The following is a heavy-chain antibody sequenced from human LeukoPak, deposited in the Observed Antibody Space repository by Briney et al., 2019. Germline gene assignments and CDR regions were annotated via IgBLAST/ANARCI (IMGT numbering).Heavy chain of an antibody. D-gene: IGHD2-21*02. J-gene: IGHJ4*02. CDR3: ARSLNHSYCGGDCYLI. CDR1: GGTFSSYA. CDR2: IIPIFGIA. Sequence: SPKVSCKASGGTFSSYAISWGRQAPGQGLEWMGRIIPIFGIANYAQKFQGRGTITADKSTSTAYMELSSLRSEDTAVYYCARSLNHSYCGGDCYLIWGQGTLVTVSS. V-gene: IGHV1-69*04.